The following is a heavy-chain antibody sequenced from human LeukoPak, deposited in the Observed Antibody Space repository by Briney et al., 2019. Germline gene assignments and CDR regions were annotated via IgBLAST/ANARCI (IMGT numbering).Heavy chain of an antibody. D-gene: IGHD6-13*01. CDR3: AKDSSSSWSH. J-gene: IGHJ4*02. CDR1: GFTFSSYE. Sequence: PGGSLRLSCAASGFTFSSYEMNWVRQAPGKGLEWVSYISSSGSTIYYADSVKGRFTISRDNSKNTLYLQMNSLRAEDTALYYCAKDSSSSWSHWGQGTLVTVSS. V-gene: IGHV3-48*03. CDR2: ISSSGSTI.